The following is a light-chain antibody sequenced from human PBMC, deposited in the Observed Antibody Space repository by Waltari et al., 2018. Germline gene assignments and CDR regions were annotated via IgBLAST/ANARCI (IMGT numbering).Light chain of an antibody. Sequence: QSALTQPASVSGSPGQSITISCTGTSSDVGGYNYVSWYQQHPGKAPKLMIYDVSNRPAGVSTHFSGTKSGNPASMTISWLQAEDEADYYCSSYTSSSTQVFCGGTKLTVL. CDR3: SSYTSSSTQV. V-gene: IGLV2-14*01. CDR2: DVS. J-gene: IGLJ3*02. CDR1: SSDVGGYNY.